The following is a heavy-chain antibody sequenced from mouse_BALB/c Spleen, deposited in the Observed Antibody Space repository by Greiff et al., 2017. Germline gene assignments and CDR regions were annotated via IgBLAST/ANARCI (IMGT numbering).Heavy chain of an antibody. J-gene: IGHJ4*01. Sequence: VQLQESGAELMKPGASVKISCKATGYTFTSYWIDWVKQRPGHGLEWIGGILPGSGSTKYNEKFEGKATFTADTSSNTAYMQLSSLTSEDSDVYYCDSPVLYSNRYYYAMDYWGQGTSVTVSS. D-gene: IGHD2-5*01. CDR1: GYTFTSYW. V-gene: IGHV1-9*01. CDR3: DSPVLYSNRYYYAMDY. CDR2: ILPGSGST.